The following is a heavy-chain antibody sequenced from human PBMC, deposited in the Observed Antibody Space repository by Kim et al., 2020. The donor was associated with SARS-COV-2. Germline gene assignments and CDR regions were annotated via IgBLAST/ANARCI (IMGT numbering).Heavy chain of an antibody. Sequence: GGSLRLSCAASGFSFSTYWMHWVRQAPGKGLEWVADIKQDGSAKYYVASVRGRFTISRDNAENSVYLQMGSLRVEDTAVYHCARSTLTTPGGDLWGQGTL. V-gene: IGHV3-7*01. CDR2: IKQDGSAK. J-gene: IGHJ4*02. D-gene: IGHD2-21*01. CDR3: ARSTLTTPGGDL. CDR1: GFSFSTYW.